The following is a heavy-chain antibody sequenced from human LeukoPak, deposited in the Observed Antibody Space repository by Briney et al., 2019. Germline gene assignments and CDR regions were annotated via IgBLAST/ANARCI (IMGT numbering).Heavy chain of an antibody. V-gene: IGHV3-48*02. Sequence: GGSLSLSCAASGFTLSSYSMNWVRQAPGKGLEWVSYISSSSSTIYYADSVKGRFTISRDNAKNSLYLQMNSLRDEDTAVYYCARVTVTTNDYWGQGTLVTVSS. CDR3: ARVTVTTNDY. J-gene: IGHJ4*02. CDR2: ISSSSSTI. D-gene: IGHD4-17*01. CDR1: GFTLSSYS.